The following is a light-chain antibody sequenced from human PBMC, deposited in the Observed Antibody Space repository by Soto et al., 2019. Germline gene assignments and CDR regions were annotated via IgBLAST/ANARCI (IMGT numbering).Light chain of an antibody. Sequence: QSALTQPASVSGSPGQSTTISCTGTSSEVGSYNLVSWYQHHPGKAPKLMIYEGSKRPSGVSNRFSGSKSGNTASLTISGLQAEDEADYYCCSYAASSTGVFGGGTKLTVL. CDR3: CSYAASSTGV. CDR1: SSEVGSYNL. CDR2: EGS. J-gene: IGLJ3*02. V-gene: IGLV2-23*01.